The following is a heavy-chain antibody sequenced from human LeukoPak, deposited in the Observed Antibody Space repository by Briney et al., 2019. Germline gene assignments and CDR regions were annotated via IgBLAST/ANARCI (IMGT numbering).Heavy chain of an antibody. J-gene: IGHJ3*02. CDR2: IYYSGST. V-gene: IGHV4-59*08. CDR1: GGSISSHY. Sequence: SETLSLTCAVSGGSISSHYWSWIRQPPGKGLEWIGYIYYSGSTKYNPSLKSRVTISVDTSKNQFSLKLRSVTAADTAVYYCVSSISNIAARPTAFDIWGQGTTVTVSS. CDR3: VSSISNIAARPTAFDI. D-gene: IGHD6-6*01.